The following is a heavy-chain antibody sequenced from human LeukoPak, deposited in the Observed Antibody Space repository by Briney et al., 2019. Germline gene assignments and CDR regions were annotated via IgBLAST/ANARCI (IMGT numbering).Heavy chain of an antibody. CDR3: ATREYSSSDYFDY. CDR1: GFTFSSYA. D-gene: IGHD6-6*01. V-gene: IGHV3-23*01. CDR2: ISGSGGST. J-gene: IGHJ4*02. Sequence: GGSLRLSYAASGFTFSSYAMSWVRQAPGKGLEWVSAISGSGGSTYYADSVKGRFTISRDNSKNTLYLQMNSLRAEDTAVYYCATREYSSSDYFDYWGQGTLVTVSS.